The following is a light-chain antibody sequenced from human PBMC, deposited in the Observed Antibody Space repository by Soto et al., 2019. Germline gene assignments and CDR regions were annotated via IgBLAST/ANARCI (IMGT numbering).Light chain of an antibody. CDR2: AYN. J-gene: IGLJ3*02. CDR3: QSYLSDTQV. CDR1: SGSIASTY. V-gene: IGLV6-57*04. Sequence: NFMLTQPHSVSESPGKTVTISCTRSSGSIASTYVQWFQQRPGSAPTTVIYAYNQRPSGVPDRFSGSIDSSSNSASLTIFGLKTEDEADYYCQSYLSDTQVFGGGTKLTV.